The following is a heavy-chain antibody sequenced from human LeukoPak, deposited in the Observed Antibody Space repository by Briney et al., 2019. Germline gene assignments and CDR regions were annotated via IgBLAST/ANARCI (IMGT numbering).Heavy chain of an antibody. D-gene: IGHD3-22*01. CDR1: GYTFTGYY. Sequence: ASVKVSYKASGYTFTGYYMHWVRQAPGQGLEWMGWINPNSGGTNYAQKFQGRVTMTRDTSISTAYMELSRLRSDDTAVYYCARGVHYYDSSGYYINWFDPWGQGTLVTVSS. CDR3: ARGVHYYDSSGYYINWFDP. J-gene: IGHJ5*02. V-gene: IGHV1-2*02. CDR2: INPNSGGT.